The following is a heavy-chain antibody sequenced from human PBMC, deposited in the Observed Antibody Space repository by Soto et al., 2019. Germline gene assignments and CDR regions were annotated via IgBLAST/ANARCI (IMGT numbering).Heavy chain of an antibody. Sequence: SQTLSLTCAISGDSVSSNSAAWNWIRQSPSRGLEWLGRTYYRSKWYNDYAVSVKSRIPIKTDTSKNQFSLQRNSVTPEATAVYYCARAVRREEYYFDYWGQGTLVTVYS. CDR3: ARAVRREEYYFDY. CDR1: GDSVSSNSAA. CDR2: TYYRSKWYN. V-gene: IGHV6-1*01. J-gene: IGHJ4*02. D-gene: IGHD1-1*01.